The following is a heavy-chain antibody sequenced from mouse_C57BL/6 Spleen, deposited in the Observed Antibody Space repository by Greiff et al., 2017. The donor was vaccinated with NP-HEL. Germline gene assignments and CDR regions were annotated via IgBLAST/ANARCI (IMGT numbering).Heavy chain of an antibody. V-gene: IGHV1-26*01. CDR3: AREGTYYSNGSYAMDY. J-gene: IGHJ4*01. D-gene: IGHD2-5*01. CDR2: INPNNGGT. CDR1: GYTFTDYY. Sequence: EVQLQQSGPELVKPGASVKISCKASGYTFTDYYMNWVKQSHGKSLEWIGDINPNNGGTSYNQKFKGKATLTVDKSSSTAYMELRSLTSEDSAVYYCAREGTYYSNGSYAMDYWGQGTSVTVSS.